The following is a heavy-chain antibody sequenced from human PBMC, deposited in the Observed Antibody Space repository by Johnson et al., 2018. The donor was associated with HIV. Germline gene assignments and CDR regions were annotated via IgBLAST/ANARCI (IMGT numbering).Heavy chain of an antibody. CDR1: GFTVSSYY. D-gene: IGHD3-22*01. CDR2: IYSGGST. V-gene: IGHV3-66*01. J-gene: IGHJ3*02. Sequence: VQLVESGGGLVQPGGSLRLSCAASGFTVSSYYMSWVRQAPGKGLDWVSVIYSGGSTYYADSVKGRFTISRDNSKNTLYLQMNSLRAEDTAIYYCVRGRISMTVVDLRGGAFDIWGQGTTVTVSS. CDR3: VRGRISMTVVDLRGGAFDI.